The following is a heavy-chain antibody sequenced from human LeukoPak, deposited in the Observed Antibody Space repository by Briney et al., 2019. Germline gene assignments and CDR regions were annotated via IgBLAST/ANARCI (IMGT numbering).Heavy chain of an antibody. J-gene: IGHJ4*02. CDR3: ARDFRNAGDY. Sequence: GGSLRLSCAASGFMFSTYWINWVRQAPGKGLEWVAVINQDGSEKYYVDSVKGRFTISRDNAKNSLYLQMNSLRAEDTAVYYCARDFRNAGDYWGQGTLVTVSS. CDR1: GFMFSTYW. CDR2: INQDGSEK. D-gene: IGHD1-14*01. V-gene: IGHV3-7*01.